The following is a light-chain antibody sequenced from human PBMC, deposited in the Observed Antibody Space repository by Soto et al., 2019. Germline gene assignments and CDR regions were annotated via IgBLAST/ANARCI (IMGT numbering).Light chain of an antibody. J-gene: IGLJ2*01. CDR2: EVS. CDR1: SSDVGGYNY. CDR3: SSYAGRTVI. Sequence: QSVLTQPPSASGSPGQSVIISSTGTSSDVGGYNYVSWYQQHPGKAPKFMIYEVSKRPSGVPDRFSGSKSGNTASLTVSGLQAEDEADYYCSSYAGRTVIFGGGTKLTVL. V-gene: IGLV2-8*01.